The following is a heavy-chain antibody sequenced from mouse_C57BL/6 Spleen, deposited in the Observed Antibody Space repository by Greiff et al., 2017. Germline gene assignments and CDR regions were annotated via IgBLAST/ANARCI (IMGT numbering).Heavy chain of an antibody. V-gene: IGHV5-9*01. Sequence: EVKVVESGGGLVKPGGSLKLSCAASGFTFSSYTMSWVRQTPEKRLEWVATISGGGGNTYYPDSVKGRFTISRDNAKNTLYLQMSSLRSEDTALYYCARGYDYDNAMDYWGQGTSVTVSS. CDR1: GFTFSSYT. CDR2: ISGGGGNT. J-gene: IGHJ4*01. CDR3: ARGYDYDNAMDY. D-gene: IGHD2-4*01.